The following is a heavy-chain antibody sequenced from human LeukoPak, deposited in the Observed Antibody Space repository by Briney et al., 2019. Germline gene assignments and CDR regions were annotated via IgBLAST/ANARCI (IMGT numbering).Heavy chain of an antibody. Sequence: SVKVSCKASGYTFTGYYMHWVRQAPGQGLEWMGGVIPIFGTADYAQKFQGRVTITADKSTSTAYMELSSLRSEDTAVYYCASGSPPGYWGQGTLVTVSS. D-gene: IGHD1-26*01. J-gene: IGHJ4*02. CDR2: VIPIFGTA. CDR3: ASGSPPGY. V-gene: IGHV1-69*06. CDR1: GYTFTGYY.